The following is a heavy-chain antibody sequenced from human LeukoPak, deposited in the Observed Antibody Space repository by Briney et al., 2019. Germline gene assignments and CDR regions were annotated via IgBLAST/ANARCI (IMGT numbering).Heavy chain of an antibody. J-gene: IGHJ6*02. CDR3: ARDQGLTAPPPYGLDV. Sequence: ASVKVSCKTSGDTFSSSAITWVRQAPGQGLEWMGRIIPVLNITSYAQKFQGRVTITADTSTSTVYMELSSLRSEETAVYYCARDQGLTAPPPYGLDVWGQGTTVIVSS. CDR1: GDTFSSSA. V-gene: IGHV1-69*04. D-gene: IGHD7-27*01. CDR2: IIPVLNIT.